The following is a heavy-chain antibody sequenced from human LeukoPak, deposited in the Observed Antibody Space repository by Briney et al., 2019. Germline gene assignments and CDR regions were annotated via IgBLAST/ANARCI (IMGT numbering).Heavy chain of an antibody. CDR1: GYSFTSFG. V-gene: IGHV1-18*01. CDR2: ISPYDDDT. D-gene: IGHD3-10*01. CDR3: ARGYVVRGVQFYFDD. Sequence: ASVKVSCKAFGYSFTSFGISWVRQAPGQGLEWMGWISPYDDDTNYAQDFQGRVTMTADTSTTTAYMELRILTSDDTAVYYCARGYVVRGVQFYFDDWGQGTLVTVSS. J-gene: IGHJ4*02.